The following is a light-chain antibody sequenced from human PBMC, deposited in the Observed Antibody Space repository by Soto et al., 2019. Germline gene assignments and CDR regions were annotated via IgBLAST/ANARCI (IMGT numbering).Light chain of an antibody. J-gene: IGKJ1*01. V-gene: IGKV2-30*01. CDR1: QSLVYSGGNTY. CDR3: MQGTHWPPT. CDR2: KVS. Sequence: VVMTQSPLSLPVTLGQPASISCRSSQSLVYSGGNTYLNWFQQRPGQSPRRLIYKVSNRDSGVPDRFSGSGSGTDFTLKISRVEAEDVGVYYCMQGTHWPPTFGQGTKVDIK.